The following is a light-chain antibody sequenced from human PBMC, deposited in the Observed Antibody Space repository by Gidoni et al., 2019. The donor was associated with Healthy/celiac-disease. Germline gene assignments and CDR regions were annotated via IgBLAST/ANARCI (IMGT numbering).Light chain of an antibody. CDR3: QQYGGT. Sequence: EIVLTQSPGTLSLSLGERATLSCRASQSVSSSYLAWYQQKPGQAPRLLIYGASSRATGIPDRFSGSGSGTDFTLTISRLEPEDFAVYYCQQYGGTFGQGTRLEIK. CDR2: GAS. CDR1: QSVSSSY. V-gene: IGKV3-20*01. J-gene: IGKJ5*01.